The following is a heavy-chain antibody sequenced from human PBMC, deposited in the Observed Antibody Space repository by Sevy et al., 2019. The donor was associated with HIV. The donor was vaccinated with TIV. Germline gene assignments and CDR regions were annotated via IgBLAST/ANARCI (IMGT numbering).Heavy chain of an antibody. CDR3: ATDSVLLKGRYYDSSGYYLHY. Sequence: ASVKVSCKVSGYIFTELSMHWVRQAPGKGLEWMGGFDPEDGETIYAQKFQGRVTMTEDTSTDTAYMYLSRLRSEDKAVYYCATDSVLLKGRYYDSSGYYLHYWGQGTLVTVSS. V-gene: IGHV1-24*01. CDR2: FDPEDGET. CDR1: GYIFTELS. D-gene: IGHD3-22*01. J-gene: IGHJ4*02.